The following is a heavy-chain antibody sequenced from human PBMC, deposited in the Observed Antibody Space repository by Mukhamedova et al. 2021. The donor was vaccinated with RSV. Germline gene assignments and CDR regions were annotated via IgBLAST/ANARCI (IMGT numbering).Heavy chain of an antibody. CDR3: ARSGQWLVGGDY. J-gene: IGHJ4*02. D-gene: IGHD6-19*01. CDR2: IKSDGRSI. V-gene: IGHV3-74*03. Sequence: GLVWVARIKSDGRSITYADSVKGQFTISRDNAKNTLYLQMNSLRVEDTAVYYCARSGQWLVGGDYWGQGTLVTVSS.